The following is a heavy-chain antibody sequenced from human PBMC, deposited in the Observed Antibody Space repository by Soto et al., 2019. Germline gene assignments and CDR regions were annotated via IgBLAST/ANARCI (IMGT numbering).Heavy chain of an antibody. Sequence: QVQLVESGGGVVQPGRSLRLSCAASGFTFSSYGMHWVRQAPGKGLEWVAVISYDGSNKYYADSVKGRFTISRDNSKNTRDLQMNSLRAEDTAVYYCAKALSSWSFDYWGQGTLVTVSS. V-gene: IGHV3-30*18. CDR2: ISYDGSNK. J-gene: IGHJ4*02. D-gene: IGHD6-13*01. CDR3: AKALSSWSFDY. CDR1: GFTFSSYG.